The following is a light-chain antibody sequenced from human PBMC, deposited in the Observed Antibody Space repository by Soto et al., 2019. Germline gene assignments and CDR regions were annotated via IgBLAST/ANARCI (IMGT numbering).Light chain of an antibody. V-gene: IGKV2-30*02. CDR1: QSLVHSDGIAY. Sequence: DVVMTQSPLSLPVTLGQPASISCRSNQSLVHSDGIAYFSWFQQRPGRSPRRLIYKVSNRDSGVPARFSGSGSGTDFAMKISRVEAEDVGVYYCMKGTHWPITFGHGTRLEIK. CDR2: KVS. J-gene: IGKJ5*01. CDR3: MKGTHWPIT.